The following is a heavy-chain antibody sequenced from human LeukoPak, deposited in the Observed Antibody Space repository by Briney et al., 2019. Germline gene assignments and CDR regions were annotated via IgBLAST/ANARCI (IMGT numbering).Heavy chain of an antibody. D-gene: IGHD3-10*01. CDR2: IIPIFGTA. Sequence: SVKVSCKASGGTFSSYAISWVRQAPGQGLEWMGGIIPIFGTANYAQKFQGRVTITTDESTSTAYMELSSLRSEDTAVYYCARGVIGERLLDYWGQGTLVTVSS. CDR1: GGTFSSYA. J-gene: IGHJ4*02. V-gene: IGHV1-69*05. CDR3: ARGVIGERLLDY.